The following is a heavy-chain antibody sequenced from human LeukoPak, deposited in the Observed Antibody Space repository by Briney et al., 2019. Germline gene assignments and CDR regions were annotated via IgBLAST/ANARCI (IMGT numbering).Heavy chain of an antibody. CDR3: VRAAPQNCYPSSCSLFDK. CDR1: GFTFNNYA. J-gene: IGHJ4*02. CDR2: IMIGGDGK. Sequence: GGSLRLSCAGSGFTFNNYAMSWVRRAPRKGLEWVSTIMIGGDGKHYADSVKGRFTISRDRSESILFLQMDDLRADDTAVYYCVRAAPQNCYPSSCSLFDKWGQGTLVTVSS. V-gene: IGHV3-23*01. D-gene: IGHD2-2*01.